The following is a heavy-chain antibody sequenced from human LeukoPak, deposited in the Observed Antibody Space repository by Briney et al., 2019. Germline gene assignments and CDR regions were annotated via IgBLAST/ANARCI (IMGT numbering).Heavy chain of an antibody. Sequence: ASVKVSCKASGSTFPSHYIHWVRQAPGQGLEWMGRINPSSGGTNYAQKFQGRVTMTRDTSISTAYMELSSLKSDDTAVYFCARDLRRYSYGDFDYWGQGTLVTVSS. CDR1: GSTFPSHY. CDR3: ARDLRRYSYGDFDY. CDR2: INPSSGGT. J-gene: IGHJ4*02. D-gene: IGHD5-18*01. V-gene: IGHV1-2*06.